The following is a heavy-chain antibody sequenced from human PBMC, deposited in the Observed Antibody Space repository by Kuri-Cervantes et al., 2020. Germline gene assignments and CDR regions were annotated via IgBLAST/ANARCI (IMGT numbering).Heavy chain of an antibody. D-gene: IGHD2-15*01. CDR2: IYHSGST. V-gene: IGHV4-38-2*02. J-gene: IGHJ4*02. CDR3: ATEGYCSGGSCSY. Sequence: GSLRLSCAVSGYSISSGYYWGWIRQPPGKGLEWIGGIYHSGSTYYNPSLKSRVTISVDTSKNQFSLKLSSVTAADTAVYYCATEGYCSGGSCSYWGQGTLVTVSS. CDR1: GYSISSGYY.